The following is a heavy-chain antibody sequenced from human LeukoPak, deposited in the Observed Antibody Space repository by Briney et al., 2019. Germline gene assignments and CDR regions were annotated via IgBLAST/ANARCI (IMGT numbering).Heavy chain of an antibody. V-gene: IGHV1-18*01. CDR1: GYTFSSYG. CDR2: INAYNGNT. Sequence: ASVKVSCEASGYTFSSYGFSWVRQAPGQGLEWMGWINAYNGNTNYAQNLQGRVTMTTDTSTSTAYMELRSLRSDDTAVYYCARRQGTILNFDYWGQGTLVTVSS. CDR3: ARRQGTILNFDY. J-gene: IGHJ4*02. D-gene: IGHD1-1*01.